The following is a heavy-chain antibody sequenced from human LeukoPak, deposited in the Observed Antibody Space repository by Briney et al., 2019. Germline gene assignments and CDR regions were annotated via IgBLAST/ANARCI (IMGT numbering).Heavy chain of an antibody. V-gene: IGHV3-11*05. J-gene: IGHJ5*02. CDR2: ISGSASYT. CDR3: ARDYYGSGSYGWFDP. D-gene: IGHD3-10*01. CDR1: GFTFSDYY. Sequence: GGSLRLSCAASGFTFSDYYMSWIRQAPGKGLEWVSYISGSASYTNYADSVKGRFTISRDNAKNSLYLQMNSLRVEDTAVYYCARDYYGSGSYGWFDPWGQGTLVTVSS.